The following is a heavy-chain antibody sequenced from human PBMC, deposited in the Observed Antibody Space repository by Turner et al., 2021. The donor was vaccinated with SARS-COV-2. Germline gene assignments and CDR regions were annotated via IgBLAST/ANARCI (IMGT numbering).Heavy chain of an antibody. CDR2: INPSGGST. Sequence: QVQLVQSGAEVEKPGASVTVSCKASGYTFTSFYMHWVRQAPGQGLEWMGIINPSGGSTNYAQKFQGRVTMTRDTSTSTVYMELSSLRSEDTAVYYCASSLPAPGGVPGRLNYWGQGALVTVSS. CDR3: ASSLPAPGGVPGRLNY. CDR1: GYTFTSFY. D-gene: IGHD2-8*02. V-gene: IGHV1-46*01. J-gene: IGHJ4*02.